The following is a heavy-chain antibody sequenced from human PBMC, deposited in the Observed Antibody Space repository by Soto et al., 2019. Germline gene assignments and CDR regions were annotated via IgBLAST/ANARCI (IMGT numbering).Heavy chain of an antibody. CDR1: GFTFSSYG. CDR3: ARAYYDILTGYYRDHGMDV. Sequence: VQLVESGGGVVQPGRSLRLSCAASGFTFSSYGMHWVRQAPGKGLEWVAVIWYDGSNKYYADSVKGRFTISRDNSKNTLYLQMNSLRAEDTAVYYCARAYYDILTGYYRDHGMDVWGQGTTVTVSS. V-gene: IGHV3-33*01. CDR2: IWYDGSNK. D-gene: IGHD3-9*01. J-gene: IGHJ6*02.